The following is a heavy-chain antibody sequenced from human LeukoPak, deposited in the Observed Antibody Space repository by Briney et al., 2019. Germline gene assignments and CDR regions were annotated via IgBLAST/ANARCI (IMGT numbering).Heavy chain of an antibody. V-gene: IGHV3-23*01. CDR2: IGASGGST. CDR3: AKAEGYDILTGLDY. CDR1: EFTFSSYA. Sequence: GSLRLSCAASEFTFSSYAMSWVREAPGKGLEWVSGIGASGGSTYYADSVKGRFTISRDNSKNTLYLQMNSLRTEDTAVYYCAKAEGYDILTGLDYWGQGTLVTVSS. D-gene: IGHD3-9*01. J-gene: IGHJ4*02.